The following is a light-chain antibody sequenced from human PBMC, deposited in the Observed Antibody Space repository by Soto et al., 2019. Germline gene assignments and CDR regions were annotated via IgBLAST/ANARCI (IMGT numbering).Light chain of an antibody. CDR2: DAS. CDR1: QSVSSSY. V-gene: IGKV3-20*01. CDR3: QQYGSSPPIT. J-gene: IGKJ3*01. Sequence: EIVLTQSPGTLSLSPGEGATLSCRASQSVSSSYLAWYQQKPGQAPRLLIYDASSRATGIPDRFSGSGSGTDFTLTIRRPEPEDFAVYYCQQYGSSPPITFGPGTKVDIK.